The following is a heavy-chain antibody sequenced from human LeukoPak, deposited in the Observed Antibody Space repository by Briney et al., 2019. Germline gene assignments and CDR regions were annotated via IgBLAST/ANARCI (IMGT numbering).Heavy chain of an antibody. J-gene: IGHJ5*02. CDR3: ARGEGPNWFDP. CDR1: GFTFSSYA. V-gene: IGHV3-30-3*01. CDR2: ISYDGSNK. Sequence: PGGSLRLSCAASGFTFSSYAMHWVRQAPGKGLEWVAVISYDGSNKYYADSVKGRFTISRDNSKNTLYLQMNSLRAEDTAVYYCARGEGPNWFDPWGRGTLVTVSS. D-gene: IGHD1-26*01.